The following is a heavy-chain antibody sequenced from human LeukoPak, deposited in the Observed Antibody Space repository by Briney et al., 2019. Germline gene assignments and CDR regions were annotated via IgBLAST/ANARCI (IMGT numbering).Heavy chain of an antibody. D-gene: IGHD3-3*01. V-gene: IGHV4-59*01. Sequence: PSETLSLTCTVSTFSISSYYWICLRQPPGGGREGRSYTYYSESTNYNTSLKRRVTISVDTSNNQFALKLSSITAADAAVYYSRRDPQGYDFWGGPKSWFDPWGQGTLVTVSS. CDR3: RRDPQGYDFWGGPKSWFDP. CDR1: TFSISSYY. CDR2: TYYSEST. J-gene: IGHJ5*02.